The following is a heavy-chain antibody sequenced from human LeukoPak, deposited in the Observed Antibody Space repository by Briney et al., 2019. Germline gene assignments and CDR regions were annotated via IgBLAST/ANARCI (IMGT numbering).Heavy chain of an antibody. CDR2: ISYSSSTI. CDR1: GFTFSSYS. D-gene: IGHD6-13*01. CDR3: ARGYSSSFDY. J-gene: IGHJ4*02. V-gene: IGHV3-48*01. Sequence: GGSLRLSCAASGFTFSSYSMNWVRQAPGKGLKWVSYISYSSSTIYYADSVKGRFTISRDNAKNSLYLQMNSLRADDTAVYYCARGYSSSFDYSGQGTLVAVSS.